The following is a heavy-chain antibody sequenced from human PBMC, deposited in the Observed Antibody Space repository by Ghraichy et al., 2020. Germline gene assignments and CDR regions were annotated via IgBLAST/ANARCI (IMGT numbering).Heavy chain of an antibody. CDR1: GGSISSYY. V-gene: IGHV4-59*01. J-gene: IGHJ6*02. CDR2: IYYSGST. Sequence: SETLSLTCTVSGGSISSYYWSWIRQPPGKGLEWIGYIYYSGSTNYNPSLKSRVTISVDTSKNQFSLKLSSVTAADTAVYYCARLRWELLPDVWGQGTTVTVSS. D-gene: IGHD1-26*01. CDR3: ARLRWELLPDV.